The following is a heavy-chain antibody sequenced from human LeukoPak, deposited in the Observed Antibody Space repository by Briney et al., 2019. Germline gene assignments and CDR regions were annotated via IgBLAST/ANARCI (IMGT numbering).Heavy chain of an antibody. CDR3: AREGPGNQLLPRGWFDP. J-gene: IGHJ5*02. CDR1: GYTFTSYG. Sequence: ASVKVSCKASGYTFTSYGISWVRQAPGQGLEWMGWISAYNGNTNYAQKLQGRVTMTTDTSTGTAYMELRSLRSDDTAVYYCAREGPGNQLLPRGWFDPWGQGTLVTVSS. CDR2: ISAYNGNT. V-gene: IGHV1-18*01. D-gene: IGHD2-2*01.